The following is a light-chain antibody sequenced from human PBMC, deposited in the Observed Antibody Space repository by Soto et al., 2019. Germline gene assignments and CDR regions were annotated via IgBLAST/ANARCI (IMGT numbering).Light chain of an antibody. V-gene: IGKV3-20*01. CDR2: GAS. CDR3: QQYGSSPLT. Sequence: EIVLTQSPGTLSLSPGERATLSCRARQSVSSSYLAWYQQKPGQAPRLLIYGASSRATGIPDRFSGSGSGTDFTLTISRLEPEDLAVYYCQQYGSSPLTGGGGTKVEIK. J-gene: IGKJ4*01. CDR1: QSVSSSY.